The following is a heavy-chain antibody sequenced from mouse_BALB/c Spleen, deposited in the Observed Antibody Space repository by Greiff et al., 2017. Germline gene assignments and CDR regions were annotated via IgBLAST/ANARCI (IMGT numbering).Heavy chain of an antibody. Sequence: QVQLQQSGAELVRPGSSVKISCKASGYAFSSYWMNWVKQRPGQGLEWIGQIYPGDGDTNYNGKFKGKATLTADKSSSTAYMQLSSLTSEDSAVYFCARDSSGTDYAMDYWGQGTSVTVSS. D-gene: IGHD3-2*01. V-gene: IGHV1-80*01. CDR3: ARDSSGTDYAMDY. J-gene: IGHJ4*01. CDR2: IYPGDGDT. CDR1: GYAFSSYW.